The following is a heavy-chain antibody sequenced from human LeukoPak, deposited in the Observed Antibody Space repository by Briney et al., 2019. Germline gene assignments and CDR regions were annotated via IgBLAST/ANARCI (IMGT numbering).Heavy chain of an antibody. CDR2: IWYDGTNK. V-gene: IGHV3-33*01. J-gene: IGHJ3*02. Sequence: GGSLRLSCAASGFIFSTYDMHWVRQAPGKGLEWVAIIWYDGTNKKYVDSAKGRFTISRDNSKNTLYLQMNSLRVEDTAVYYCVRDGGELEANGFDIWGKGTMVTVSS. D-gene: IGHD2-21*01. CDR1: GFIFSTYD. CDR3: VRDGGELEANGFDI.